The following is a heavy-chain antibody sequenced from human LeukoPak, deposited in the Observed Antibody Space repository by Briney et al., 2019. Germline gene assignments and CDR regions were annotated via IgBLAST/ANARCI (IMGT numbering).Heavy chain of an antibody. CDR1: GGSFSAYY. Sequence: SETLSLTCAVYGGSFSAYYWSWIRQPPGKGLEWIGEINHSGSTNYNPSLKSRVTISADTSKNQFSLKLSSVTAADTAVYYCARHDILTGYYFDYWGQGTLVTVSS. CDR2: INHSGST. D-gene: IGHD3-9*01. CDR3: ARHDILTGYYFDY. V-gene: IGHV4-34*01. J-gene: IGHJ4*02.